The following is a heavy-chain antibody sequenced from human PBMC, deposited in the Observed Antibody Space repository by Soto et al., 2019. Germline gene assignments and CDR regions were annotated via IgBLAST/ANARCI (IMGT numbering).Heavy chain of an antibody. V-gene: IGHV4-61*08. CDR2: IYSSGST. CDR3: ARHLGLYVYFDS. Sequence: SSETLSLTCAVSGGSISSGGYSWSWIRQPPGKGLEWIGYIYSSGSTNYNPSLKSRVTISVDTSKNQFSLKLSSVTAADTAVYYCARHLGLYVYFDSWGQGTLVTVSS. D-gene: IGHD2-2*02. J-gene: IGHJ4*02. CDR1: GGSISSGGYS.